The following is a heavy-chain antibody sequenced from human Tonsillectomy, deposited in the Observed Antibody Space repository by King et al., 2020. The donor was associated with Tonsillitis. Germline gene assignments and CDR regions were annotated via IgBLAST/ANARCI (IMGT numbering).Heavy chain of an antibody. CDR2: IYTSGST. J-gene: IGHJ3*02. CDR1: GGSISSYY. Sequence: QLQESGPGLVKPSETLSLTCTVSGGSISSYYWSSIRQPAGKGLEWIGRIYTSGSTNYNPSLKSRVTMSVDTSKNQFSLKLSTVTAADTAVYYCARVTDYDFWSGFQTGAFDIWGQGTMVTVSS. CDR3: ARVTDYDFWSGFQTGAFDI. D-gene: IGHD3-3*01. V-gene: IGHV4-4*07.